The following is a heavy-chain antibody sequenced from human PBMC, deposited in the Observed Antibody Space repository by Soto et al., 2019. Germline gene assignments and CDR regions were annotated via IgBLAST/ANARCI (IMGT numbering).Heavy chain of an antibody. V-gene: IGHV3-23*01. CDR1: GFTFSSYA. D-gene: IGHD2-15*01. Sequence: EVQLLESGGGLVQPGGSLRLSCAASGFTFSSYAMSWVRQAPGKGLGWVSAISGSGGSTYYADSVKGRFTISRDNSKNTLYLQMNSLRAEDTALYYCANHPPGYGSGGSCYSDWYFDLWGRGTLVTVSS. J-gene: IGHJ2*01. CDR2: ISGSGGST. CDR3: ANHPPGYGSGGSCYSDWYFDL.